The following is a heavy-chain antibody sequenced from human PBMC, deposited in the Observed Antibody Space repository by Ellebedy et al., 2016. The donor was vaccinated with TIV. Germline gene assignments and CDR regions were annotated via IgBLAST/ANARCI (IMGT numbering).Heavy chain of an antibody. CDR1: GGSFSGYY. D-gene: IGHD6-19*01. V-gene: IGHV4-34*01. CDR2: INHSGST. Sequence: MPSETLSLTCAVYGGSFSGYYWSWIRQPPGKGLEWIGEINHSGSTNYNPSLKSRVTISVDTSKNQFSLKLSSVTAADTAVYYCARQDPIAVASIDYWGQGTLVTVSS. CDR3: ARQDPIAVASIDY. J-gene: IGHJ4*02.